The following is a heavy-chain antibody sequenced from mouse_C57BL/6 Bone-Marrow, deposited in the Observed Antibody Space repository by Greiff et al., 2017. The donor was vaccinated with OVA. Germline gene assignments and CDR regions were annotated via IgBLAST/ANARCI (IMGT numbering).Heavy chain of an antibody. CDR2: IDPSDSET. CDR1: GYTFTSYW. J-gene: IGHJ1*03. D-gene: IGHD1-1*01. Sequence: VQLQQPGAELVRPGSSVKLSCKASGYTFTSYWMHWVKQRPIQGLEWIGNIDPSDSETHYNQKFKDKATLTVDKSSSTAYMQLSSLTSEDSAVDYGARRGTVVDWYFDVGGTGTTGTVSS. V-gene: IGHV1-52*01. CDR3: ARRGTVVDWYFDV.